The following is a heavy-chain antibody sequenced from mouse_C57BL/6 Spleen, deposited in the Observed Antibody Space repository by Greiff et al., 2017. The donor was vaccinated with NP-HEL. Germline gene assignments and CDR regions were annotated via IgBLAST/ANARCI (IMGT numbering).Heavy chain of an antibody. D-gene: IGHD4-1*01. J-gene: IGHJ4*01. Sequence: EVKLVESGGGLVQPGGSLKLSCAASGFTFSDYYMYWVRQTPEKRLEWVAYISNGGGSTYYPDTVKGRFTISRDNAKNTLYLQMSRLKSEDTAMYYCARNWDDYYAMDYWGQGTSVTVSS. CDR1: GFTFSDYY. V-gene: IGHV5-12*01. CDR2: ISNGGGST. CDR3: ARNWDDYYAMDY.